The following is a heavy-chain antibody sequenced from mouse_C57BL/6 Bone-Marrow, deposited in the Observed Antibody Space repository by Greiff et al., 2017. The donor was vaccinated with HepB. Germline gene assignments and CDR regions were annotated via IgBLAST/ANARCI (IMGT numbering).Heavy chain of an antibody. CDR2: IWTGGGT. D-gene: IGHD1-1*01. V-gene: IGHV2-9-1*01. CDR1: GFSLTSYA. CDR3: ASHYYGSSPHWYFDV. Sequence: VMLVESGPGLVAPSQSLSITCTVSGFSLTSYAISWVRQPPGKGLEWLGVIWTGGGTNYNSALKSRLSISKDNSKSQVFLKMNSLQTDDTARYYCASHYYGSSPHWYFDVWGTGTTVTVSS. J-gene: IGHJ1*03.